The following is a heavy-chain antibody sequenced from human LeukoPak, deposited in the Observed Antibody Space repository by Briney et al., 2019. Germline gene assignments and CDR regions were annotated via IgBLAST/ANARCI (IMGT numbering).Heavy chain of an antibody. V-gene: IGHV4-34*01. Sequence: SESLSLTCAVYGGSFSGYYWSWIRQPPGKGLGWIGEINHSGSTNYNPSLKSRVTISIDTSKKQFSLKLSSVTAADTAVYYCAKGRGILGGFSRLKPFSYCDYWPGGTLVTVSS. J-gene: IGHJ4*02. CDR2: INHSGST. CDR3: AKGRGILGGFSRLKPFSYCDY. D-gene: IGHD3-16*01. CDR1: GGSFSGYY.